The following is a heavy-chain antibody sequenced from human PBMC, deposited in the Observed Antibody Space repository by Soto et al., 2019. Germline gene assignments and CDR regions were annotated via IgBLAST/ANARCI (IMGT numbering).Heavy chain of an antibody. J-gene: IGHJ6*02. CDR1: GFTFSSYW. CDR3: TRDFQGPLDYGMDV. Sequence: GGSLRLSCADSGFTFSSYWMSWVRQAPGQGLEWVANVKYDGSQTYYVGSVKGRFTISRDNAKNSLYLQMNSLRAEDTAAYYCTRDFQGPLDYGMDVWGQGTTVTVSS. V-gene: IGHV3-7*01. D-gene: IGHD1-1*01. CDR2: VKYDGSQT.